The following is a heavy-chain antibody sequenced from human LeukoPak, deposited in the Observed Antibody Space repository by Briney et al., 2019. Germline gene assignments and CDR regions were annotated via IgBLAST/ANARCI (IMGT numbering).Heavy chain of an antibody. Sequence: SETLSLTCAVYGGSFSGYYWSWIRQPPGKGLEWTGEINHSGSTNYNPSLKSRVTISVDTSKNQFSLKLSSVTAADTAVYYCARLSIAARRGGGDYYYYYGMDVWGQGTTVTVSS. V-gene: IGHV4-34*01. CDR1: GGSFSGYY. CDR3: ARLSIAARRGGGDYYYYYGMDV. D-gene: IGHD6-6*01. J-gene: IGHJ6*02. CDR2: INHSGST.